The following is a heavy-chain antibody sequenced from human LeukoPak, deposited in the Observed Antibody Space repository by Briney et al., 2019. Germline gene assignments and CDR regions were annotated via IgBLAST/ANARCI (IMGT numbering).Heavy chain of an antibody. D-gene: IGHD3-22*01. CDR3: AKTPLNYYDSSGSMGYFDY. V-gene: IGHV3-23*01. CDR1: GFTFSSYA. CDR2: ISGSGGST. Sequence: GGSLRLSCAASGFTFSSYAMSWVRQAPGKGLEWVSGISGSGGSTYYADSVKGRFTISRVNSKNTLYLQMNSLRAEDTAVYYCAKTPLNYYDSSGSMGYFDYWGQGTLVTVSS. J-gene: IGHJ4*02.